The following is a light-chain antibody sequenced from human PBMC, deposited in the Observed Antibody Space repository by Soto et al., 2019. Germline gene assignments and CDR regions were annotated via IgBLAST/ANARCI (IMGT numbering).Light chain of an antibody. CDR2: EVS. V-gene: IGLV2-14*01. CDR1: SSDVGGYKY. J-gene: IGLJ1*01. CDR3: NSYTSSSSLV. Sequence: QSVLTQPASVSGSPGQSITISCTGTSSDVGGYKYGSWYQQRPGKAPKLMIYEVSNRPSGVSDRFSGSKSGNTASLAISGLKPEDEADYYCNSYTSSSSLVFGTGTKLTVL.